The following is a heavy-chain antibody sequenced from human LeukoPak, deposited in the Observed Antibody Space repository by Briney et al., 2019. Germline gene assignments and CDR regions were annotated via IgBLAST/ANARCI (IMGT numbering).Heavy chain of an antibody. CDR2: ISYDGSNK. J-gene: IGHJ6*02. CDR1: GFTFSSYG. Sequence: PGGSLRLSCAASGFTFSSYGMHWVRQAPGKGLEWVAVISYDGSNKYYADSVKGRFTISRDNSKNTLYLQMNSLRAEDTAVYYCAKDLKWEPLYGMDVWGQGTTVTVSS. D-gene: IGHD1-26*01. CDR3: AKDLKWEPLYGMDV. V-gene: IGHV3-30*18.